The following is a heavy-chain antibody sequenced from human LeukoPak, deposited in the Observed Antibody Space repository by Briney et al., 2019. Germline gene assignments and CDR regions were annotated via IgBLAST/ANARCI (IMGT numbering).Heavy chain of an antibody. CDR1: GDSLSGYY. V-gene: IGHV4-59*01. Sequence: KPSETLSLTCTVSGDSLSGYYWSWIRQPPGKGLEWIGFIYHNGNTNYNPSLKSRLTMSVDTSKNQFSLNLSSVTAADTAVYYCARGYGDYQIGYYYGMDVWGQGTTVTVSS. D-gene: IGHD4-17*01. CDR3: ARGYGDYQIGYYYGMDV. CDR2: IYHNGNT. J-gene: IGHJ6*02.